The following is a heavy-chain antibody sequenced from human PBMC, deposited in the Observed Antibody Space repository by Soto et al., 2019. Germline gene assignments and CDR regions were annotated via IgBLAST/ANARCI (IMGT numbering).Heavy chain of an antibody. V-gene: IGHV4-59*01. CDR2: IYYSGST. D-gene: IGHD5-18*01. CDR3: ARGSYRRAFDY. Sequence: LSLTCTVSGGSISSYYWSWIRQPPGKGLEWIGYIYYSGSTNYNPSLKSRVTISVDTSKNQFSLKLSSVTAADTAVYYCARGSYRRAFDYWGQGTLVTVSS. J-gene: IGHJ4*02. CDR1: GGSISSYY.